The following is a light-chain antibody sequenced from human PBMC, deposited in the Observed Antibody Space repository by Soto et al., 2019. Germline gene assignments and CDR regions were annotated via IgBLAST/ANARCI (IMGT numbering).Light chain of an antibody. CDR1: QSVLFSSTNKKY. CDR2: WAS. V-gene: IGKV4-1*01. Sequence: DIVMTQSPDSLAVSLGERATINCKSSQSVLFSSTNKKYVAWYQQKPGQPPMLLISWASTRESGVPDRFSASGSGTDYTLAISSLQAEDVAVYYCQQYYSSPDTCGQGTRLEIK. CDR3: QQYYSSPDT. J-gene: IGKJ2*01.